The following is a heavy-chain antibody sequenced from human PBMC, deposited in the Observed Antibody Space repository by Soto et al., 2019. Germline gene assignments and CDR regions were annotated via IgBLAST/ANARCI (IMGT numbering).Heavy chain of an antibody. D-gene: IGHD4-17*01. CDR2: IYWDDDK. V-gene: IGHV2-5*02. J-gene: IGHJ3*02. Sequence: SGPTLVNPTQTLTLTCTFSGFSLSTSGVGVGWIRQPPGKALEWLALIYWDDDKRYSPSLKSRLAITKDTSRKQVVLTMTNMDPVDTATYYCAHRSTVSGAFDAFDIWGQGTMVTVSS. CDR3: AHRSTVSGAFDAFDI. CDR1: GFSLSTSGVG.